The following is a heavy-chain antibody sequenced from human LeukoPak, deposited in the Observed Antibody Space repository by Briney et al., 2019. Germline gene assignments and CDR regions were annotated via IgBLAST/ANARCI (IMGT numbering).Heavy chain of an antibody. CDR3: ARDHHYSNYALDY. J-gene: IGHJ4*02. D-gene: IGHD4-11*01. V-gene: IGHV1-2*02. CDR1: GYTFTGYY. Sequence: ASVKVSCKASGYTFTGYYMHWVRQAPGQGLEWMGWINPNSGGTNYAQKFQGRVTMTRDTSISTAYKELSRLRSDDTAVYYCARDHHYSNYALDYWGQGTLVTVSS. CDR2: INPNSGGT.